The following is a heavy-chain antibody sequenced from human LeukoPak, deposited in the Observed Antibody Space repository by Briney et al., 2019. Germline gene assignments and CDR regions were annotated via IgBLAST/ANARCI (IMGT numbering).Heavy chain of an antibody. J-gene: IGHJ6*02. CDR2: IGGSGDTT. CDR3: AKGKSLPHYYYYGMDV. CDR1: GFTFSTSA. Sequence: GGSLRLSCAASGFTFSTSAMNWVRQAPGKGLEWVSVIGGSGDTTYYADSVRGRFTISRDNFKNTLYLQMNSLIAEDTAIYYCAKGKSLPHYYYYGMDVWGQGTTVTASS. V-gene: IGHV3-23*01.